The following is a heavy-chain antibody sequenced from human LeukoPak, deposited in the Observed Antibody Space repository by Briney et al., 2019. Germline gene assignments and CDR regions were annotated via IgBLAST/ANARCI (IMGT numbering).Heavy chain of an antibody. CDR1: GFIFNNYA. D-gene: IGHD3-10*01. J-gene: IGHJ4*02. CDR3: VRDRAAPDC. CDR2: ITFNSDTI. V-gene: IGHV3-48*04. Sequence: GGSLRLSCAASGFIFNNYAMNWIRQAPGKGLEWLSYITFNSDTIYYADSVRGRFTVSRDNAKNSIYVQMKNLRADDTAIYYCVRDRAAPDCWGQGTLVTVSS.